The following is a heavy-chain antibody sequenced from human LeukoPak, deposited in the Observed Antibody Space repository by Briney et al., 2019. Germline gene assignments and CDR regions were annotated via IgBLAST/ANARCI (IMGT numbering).Heavy chain of an antibody. CDR3: ASEGDSSGYDYFFDY. V-gene: IGHV3-30-3*01. D-gene: IGHD6-19*01. CDR2: ISYDGSNK. CDR1: GFTFSSYA. Sequence: GGSLRLSCAASGFTFSSYAMHWVRQAPGKGLEWVAVISYDGSNKYYADSVKGRFTISRDNSKNTLYLQMNSLRAEDTAVYYCASEGDSSGYDYFFDYWGQGTLVTVSS. J-gene: IGHJ4*02.